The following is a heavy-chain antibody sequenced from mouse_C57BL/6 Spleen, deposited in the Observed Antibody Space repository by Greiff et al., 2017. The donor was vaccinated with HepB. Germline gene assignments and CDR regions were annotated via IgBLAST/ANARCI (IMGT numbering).Heavy chain of an antibody. CDR2: ISSGGDYI. D-gene: IGHD2-2*01. J-gene: IGHJ2*01. CDR3: TRDDYGYDYFDY. Sequence: EVQLVESGEGLVKPGGSLKLSCAASGFTFSSYAMSWVRQTPEKRLEWVAYISSGGDYIYYADTVKGRFTISRDNARNTLYLQMSSLKSEDTAMYYCTRDDYGYDYFDYWGQGTTLTVSS. CDR1: GFTFSSYA. V-gene: IGHV5-9-1*02.